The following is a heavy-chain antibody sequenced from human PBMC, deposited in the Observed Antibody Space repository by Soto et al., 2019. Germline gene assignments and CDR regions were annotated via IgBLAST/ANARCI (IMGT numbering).Heavy chain of an antibody. CDR1: GFTFSSYA. Sequence: EVQLLESGGGLVQPGGSLRLSCAASGFTFSSYAMSWVRQAPGKGLEWVSAISGSGGSTYYADSVKGRFTISRDNSKNMLYLQMNCLRAEDTAVYYCAKDGVRFLEWLPYAYWGQRTLVTVSS. J-gene: IGHJ4*02. V-gene: IGHV3-23*01. CDR2: ISGSGGST. CDR3: AKDGVRFLEWLPYAY. D-gene: IGHD3-3*01.